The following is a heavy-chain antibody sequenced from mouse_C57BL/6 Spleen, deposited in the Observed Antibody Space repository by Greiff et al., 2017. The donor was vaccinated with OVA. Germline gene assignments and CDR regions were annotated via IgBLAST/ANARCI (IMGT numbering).Heavy chain of an antibody. J-gene: IGHJ1*03. Sequence: DVKLQESGGGLVQPGGSMKLSCAASGFTFSDAWMDWVRQSPEKGLAWVAEIRNNANYPATSSAVSVKGRFTISRDDDKSSVYLQMNSIRAEDTGIDYYTRNYDGSSSPYFDVWGTGTTVTVSS. V-gene: IGHV6-6*01. CDR3: TRNYDGSSSPYFDV. D-gene: IGHD1-1*01. CDR1: GFTFSDAW. CDR2: IRNNANYPAT.